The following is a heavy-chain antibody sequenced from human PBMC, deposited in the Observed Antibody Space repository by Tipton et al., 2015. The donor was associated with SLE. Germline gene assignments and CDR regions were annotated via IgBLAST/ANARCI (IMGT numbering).Heavy chain of an antibody. J-gene: IGHJ4*02. Sequence: TLSLTCTVSGGSMTSSDYYWGWIRQPPGKGLEWIGNIYYTGSTYYNPSLRSRVTISVDTSKNQISLKLRSVTAADTAVYYCAGTPWLVRFEYWGQGILVNVSP. V-gene: IGHV4-39*01. D-gene: IGHD6-19*01. CDR2: IYYTGST. CDR3: AGTPWLVRFEY. CDR1: GGSMTSSDYY.